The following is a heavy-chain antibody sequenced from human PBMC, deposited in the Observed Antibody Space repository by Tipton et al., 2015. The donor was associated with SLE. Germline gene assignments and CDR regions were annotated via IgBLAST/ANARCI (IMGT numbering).Heavy chain of an antibody. Sequence: TLSLTCTVSGGSISSGSYYWSWIRQPAGKGLEWIGHIYTSGSTNYNPSLKSRVTISVDTSKNQFSLKLSSVTAADTAVYYCARVRNNGDYVGAFDIWGQGTMVTVSS. CDR3: ARVRNNGDYVGAFDI. V-gene: IGHV4-61*09. J-gene: IGHJ3*02. CDR2: IYTSGST. CDR1: GGSISSGSYY. D-gene: IGHD4-17*01.